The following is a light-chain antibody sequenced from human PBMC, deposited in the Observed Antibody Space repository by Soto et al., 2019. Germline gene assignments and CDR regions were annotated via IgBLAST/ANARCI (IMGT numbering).Light chain of an antibody. Sequence: DIQMTQSPSTLSASIGDRVTITCRASQNIMTWLAWHQQKPGKAPKLLIFKASDLDVGVPSRFAGSGSGTEFTRTISNLQPDDVATYYCQQYNAYSPWTFGQGTKVEIK. CDR1: QNIMTW. J-gene: IGKJ1*01. CDR2: KAS. V-gene: IGKV1-5*03. CDR3: QQYNAYSPWT.